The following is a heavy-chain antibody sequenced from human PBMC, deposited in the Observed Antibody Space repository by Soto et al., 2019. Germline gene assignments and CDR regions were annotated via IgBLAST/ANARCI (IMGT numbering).Heavy chain of an antibody. Sequence: QVQLQGSGPGLVKPSQTLSLICTVSGGSISSDTFYWSWIRQHPGKGLECIVYIYHSVTTYYNPSLKSRVNISVDTSKNQFFLKLSSVTAADTAVYYCARAGHCSGGTCYPSWFDPWGQGTLVTVSS. CDR3: ARAGHCSGGTCYPSWFDP. V-gene: IGHV4-31*03. CDR2: IYHSVTT. CDR1: GGSISSDTFY. D-gene: IGHD2-15*01. J-gene: IGHJ5*02.